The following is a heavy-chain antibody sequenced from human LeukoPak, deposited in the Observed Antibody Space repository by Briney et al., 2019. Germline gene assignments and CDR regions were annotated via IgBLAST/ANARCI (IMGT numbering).Heavy chain of an antibody. CDR1: GYTFTSYG. CDR2: ISAYNGNT. Sequence: GASVKVSCKASGYTFTSYGISWVRQAPGQGLEWMGWISAYNGNTNYAQKFQGRVTMTRNTSISTAYMELSSLRSEDTAVYYCAREGITGTTLVYWGQGTLVTVSS. D-gene: IGHD1-7*01. V-gene: IGHV1-18*01. J-gene: IGHJ4*02. CDR3: AREGITGTTLVY.